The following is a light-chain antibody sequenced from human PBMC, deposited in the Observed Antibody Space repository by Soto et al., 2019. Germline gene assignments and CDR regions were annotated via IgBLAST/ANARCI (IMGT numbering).Light chain of an antibody. CDR3: NSYTTLSNRV. Sequence: QSALTQPASVSGSPGQSITISCTGTSTDIGAYKYVSWYQQHPGKAPKLLIYEVTNRPSGVSNRFSGSKSGNTASLTISGLQAEDEANYYCNSYTTLSNRVFGTGTKVTVL. V-gene: IGLV2-14*01. CDR1: STDIGAYKY. J-gene: IGLJ1*01. CDR2: EVT.